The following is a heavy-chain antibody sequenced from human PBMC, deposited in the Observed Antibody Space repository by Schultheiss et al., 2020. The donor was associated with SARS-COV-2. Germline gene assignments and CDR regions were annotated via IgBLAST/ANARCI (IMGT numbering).Heavy chain of an antibody. Sequence: SETLSLTCTVSGGSISSSNYYWGWIRQPPGKGLEWIGSIYYSGSTYYNPSLKSRVTISVDTSKNQFSLKLSSVTAADTAVYYCARGRGSMGLRTGHYYYYYGMDVWGQGTTVTVSS. CDR2: IYYSGST. J-gene: IGHJ6*02. V-gene: IGHV4-39*07. CDR1: GGSISSSNYY. CDR3: ARGRGSMGLRTGHYYYYYGMDV. D-gene: IGHD2/OR15-2a*01.